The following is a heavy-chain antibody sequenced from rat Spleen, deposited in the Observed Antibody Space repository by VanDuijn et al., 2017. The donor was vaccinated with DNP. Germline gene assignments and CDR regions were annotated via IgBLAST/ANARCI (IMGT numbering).Heavy chain of an antibody. Sequence: SGFTFSNWWMTWIRQVPGKGLEWIASINSRGDTTYYPDSVKGRFTISRDNAKSTLYLQMNSLRSEDMATYYCVRWNSGHFDYWGQGVMVTVSS. V-gene: IGHV5-31*01. CDR2: INSRGDTT. CDR1: GFTFSNWW. CDR3: VRWNSGHFDY. D-gene: IGHD4-3*01. J-gene: IGHJ2*01.